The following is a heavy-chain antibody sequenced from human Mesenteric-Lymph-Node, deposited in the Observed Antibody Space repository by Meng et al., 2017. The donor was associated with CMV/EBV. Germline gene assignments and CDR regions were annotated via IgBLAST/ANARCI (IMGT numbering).Heavy chain of an antibody. CDR1: GGSVSSHY. J-gene: IGHJ5*02. D-gene: IGHD4-23*01. CDR2: IYHSGST. Sequence: SETLSLTCTVSGGSVSSHYWSWIRQPPGKGLEYIGNIYHSGSTNYNPSLKSRVTISLDTSKNQFSLKLSSVTAADTAVYYCGRDIGGNSRWFDPWGQGTLVTVSS. CDR3: GRDIGGNSRWFDP. V-gene: IGHV4-59*02.